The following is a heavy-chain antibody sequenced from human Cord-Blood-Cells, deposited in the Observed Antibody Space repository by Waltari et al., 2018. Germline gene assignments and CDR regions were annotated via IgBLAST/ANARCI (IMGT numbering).Heavy chain of an antibody. J-gene: IGHJ4*02. CDR3: ARAPAIVVVPAAIMFDY. CDR2: ITPDMGGT. Sequence: QVQLVQSGAEVKKPGASVKVSCKASGYTFTGYYMHWVRQAPGQGLEWMGWITPDMGGTNYAQKCQGRVTMTRDTSISTAYMELSRLRSDDTAVYYCARAPAIVVVPAAIMFDYWGQGTLVTVSS. V-gene: IGHV1-2*02. CDR1: GYTFTGYY. D-gene: IGHD2-2*01.